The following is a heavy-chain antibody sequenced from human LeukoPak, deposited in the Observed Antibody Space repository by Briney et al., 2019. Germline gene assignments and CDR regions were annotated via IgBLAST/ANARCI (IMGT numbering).Heavy chain of an antibody. CDR1: GGSISSGGYY. D-gene: IGHD3-22*01. CDR3: ARDRYHYDSSGYYFDH. Sequence: SETLSLTCTVSGGSISSGGYYWSWIRQHPGKGLEWIGYIYYSGNTNYNPSLKSRVTISVDTSKNQLSLKLSSVTAADTAVYYCARDRYHYDSSGYYFDHWGRGTLVTVSS. CDR2: IYYSGNT. V-gene: IGHV4-61*08. J-gene: IGHJ4*02.